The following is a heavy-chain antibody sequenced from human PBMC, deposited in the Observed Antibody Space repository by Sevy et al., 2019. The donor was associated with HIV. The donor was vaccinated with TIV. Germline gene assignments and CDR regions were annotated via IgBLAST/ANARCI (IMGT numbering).Heavy chain of an antibody. D-gene: IGHD4-4*01. CDR1: GFTFSSYW. J-gene: IGHJ4*02. Sequence: GGSLRLSCAGSGFTFSSYWMCWVRQAPGMGLEWVANINQDGSGKNYVDSVKGRFTISRDNAKNSLYLQMNSLRAEDTAVYYCARDPFSKADYWGQRTLVTVSS. V-gene: IGHV3-7*01. CDR3: ARDPFSKADY. CDR2: INQDGSGK.